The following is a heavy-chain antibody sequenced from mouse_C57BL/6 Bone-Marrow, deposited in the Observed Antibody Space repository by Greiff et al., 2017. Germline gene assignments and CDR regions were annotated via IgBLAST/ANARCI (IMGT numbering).Heavy chain of an antibody. D-gene: IGHD3-3*01. V-gene: IGHV5-4*01. J-gene: IGHJ1*03. CDR3: ARDRGDYFDV. CDR2: ISDGGSST. CDR1: GFSFSSYA. Sequence: DVMLVESGGGLVKPGGSLKLSCAASGFSFSSYAMSWVRQTPEKRLEWVATISDGGSSTYYPDNGKGRFSISRDNAKNNLYLQMSHLKSEDTAMYDCARDRGDYFDVWGTGTTVTVSS.